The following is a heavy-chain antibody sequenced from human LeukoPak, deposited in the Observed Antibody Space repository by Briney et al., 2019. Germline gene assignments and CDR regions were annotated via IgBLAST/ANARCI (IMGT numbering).Heavy chain of an antibody. J-gene: IGHJ4*02. CDR3: ARGPGDFWSGYYPGGFDY. Sequence: PSETLSLTCTVSGGSISSYYWSWIRQPPGKGLEWIGYIYYSGSTNYNPSLKSRVTISVDTSKNQFSLKLSSVTAADTAVYYCARGPGDFWSGYYPGGFDYWGQGTLVTVSS. CDR2: IYYSGST. V-gene: IGHV4-59*01. CDR1: GGSISSYY. D-gene: IGHD3-3*01.